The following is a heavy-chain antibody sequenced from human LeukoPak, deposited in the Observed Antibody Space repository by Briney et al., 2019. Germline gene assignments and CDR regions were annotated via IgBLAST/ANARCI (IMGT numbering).Heavy chain of an antibody. CDR2: ISAYNGNT. V-gene: IGHV1-18*01. CDR3: ARGVAVAGSGRGYYMDV. Sequence: ASVKVFCKASGYNFTSYSISWVLQAPGQGLEWILCISAYNGNTNYAQKLQGRVTMTTDTSTSTAYMELRSLRSDDTAVYYCARGVAVAGSGRGYYMDVWGKGTTVTVSS. J-gene: IGHJ6*03. D-gene: IGHD6-19*01. CDR1: GYNFTSYS.